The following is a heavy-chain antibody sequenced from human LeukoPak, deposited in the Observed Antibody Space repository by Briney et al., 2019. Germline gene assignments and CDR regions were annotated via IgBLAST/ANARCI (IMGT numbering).Heavy chain of an antibody. J-gene: IGHJ5*02. CDR3: AREDKRITMVRGMDL. CDR1: GYNFINYG. D-gene: IGHD3-10*01. V-gene: IGHV1-18*01. Sequence: ASVKVSCKASGYNFINYGVSWGRQAPGQGLEWRGWISAYNNKTNYAQRVQDRVTLTTDTSTSTAYMELRSLGSDDTAVYYCAREDKRITMVRGMDLWGQGTLVTVSS. CDR2: ISAYNNKT.